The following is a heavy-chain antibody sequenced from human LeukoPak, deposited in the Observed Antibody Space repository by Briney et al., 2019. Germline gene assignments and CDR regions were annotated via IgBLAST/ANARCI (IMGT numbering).Heavy chain of an antibody. V-gene: IGHV1-18*01. J-gene: IGHJ6*02. D-gene: IGHD2-2*01. Sequence: ASVKVSCKASGYTFTSYGISWVRQAPGQGLEWMGWISAYNGNTNYAQKLQGRVTMTTDTSTSTAYMELRSLRSDDTAVYYCARDCSSTSCPPPPYYYGMDVWGQGTTVTVS. CDR1: GYTFTSYG. CDR2: ISAYNGNT. CDR3: ARDCSSTSCPPPPYYYGMDV.